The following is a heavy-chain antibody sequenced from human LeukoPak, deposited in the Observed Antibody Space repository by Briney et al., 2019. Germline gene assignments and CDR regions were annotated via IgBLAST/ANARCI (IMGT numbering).Heavy chain of an antibody. CDR2: IYTSGST. V-gene: IGHV4-61*02. Sequence: PSETLSLTCTVSGGSISSGSYYWSWIRQPAGKGLEWIGRIYTSGSTNYNPSLKSRVTISVDTSKNQFSLKLSSVTAADTAVYYCARYSSGFRYWGQGTLVTVSP. CDR1: GGSISSGSYY. D-gene: IGHD3-22*01. CDR3: ARYSSGFRY. J-gene: IGHJ4*02.